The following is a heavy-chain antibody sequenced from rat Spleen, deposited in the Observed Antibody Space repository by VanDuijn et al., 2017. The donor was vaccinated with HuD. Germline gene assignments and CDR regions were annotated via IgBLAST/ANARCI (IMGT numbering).Heavy chain of an antibody. CDR1: GFTFSNYW. J-gene: IGHJ2*01. CDR3: ARPPYDGTYYHYLDY. Sequence: EVQLVESGGGLVQPGRSLKLSCVASGFTFSNYWMTWIRQAPGKGLEWVASITDTGGSTYYPDSVKGRFTISRDNAKSTLYLQMNSLRSEDTATYYCARPPYDGTYYHYLDYWGQGVMVTVSS. V-gene: IGHV5-31*01. CDR2: ITDTGGST. D-gene: IGHD1-12*02.